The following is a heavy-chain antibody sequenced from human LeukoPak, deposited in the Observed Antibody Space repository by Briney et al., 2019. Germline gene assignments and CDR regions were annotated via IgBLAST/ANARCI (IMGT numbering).Heavy chain of an antibody. CDR2: ISGSGGST. J-gene: IGHJ6*03. V-gene: IGHV3-23*01. CDR3: AKKGIAAAGPIGYYYYMDV. CDR1: GFTFSSYA. D-gene: IGHD6-13*01. Sequence: GGSLRLSCAASGFTFSSYAMSWVRQAPGKGLEWVSAISGSGGSTYYADSVKGRFTISRDNSKNTLYLQMNSQRAEDTAVYYCAKKGIAAAGPIGYYYYMDVWGKGTTVTVSS.